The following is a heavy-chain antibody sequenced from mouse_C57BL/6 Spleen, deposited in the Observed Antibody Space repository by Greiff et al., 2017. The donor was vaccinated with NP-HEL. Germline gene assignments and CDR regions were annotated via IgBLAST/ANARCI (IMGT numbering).Heavy chain of an antibody. CDR1: GYSFTGYY. Sequence: EVMLVESGPELVKPGASVKISCKASGYSFTGYYMNWVKQSPEKSLEWIGEINPSTGGTTYNQKFKAKATLTVDKSSSTAYMQLKSLTSEDSAVYYCARGDYYGKNYFDYWGQGTTLTVSS. D-gene: IGHD1-1*01. V-gene: IGHV1-42*01. CDR3: ARGDYYGKNYFDY. J-gene: IGHJ2*01. CDR2: INPSTGGT.